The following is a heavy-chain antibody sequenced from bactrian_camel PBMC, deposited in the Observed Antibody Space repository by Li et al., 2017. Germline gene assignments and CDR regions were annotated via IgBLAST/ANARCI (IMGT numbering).Heavy chain of an antibody. Sequence: HVQLVESGGGSVQAGGSLTLSCELAGYTYSAYCMGWFRRGPGKEREAVAAISRDGGTTYADSVLGRFTISRDNAKNTVYLQMNALKPEDTAMYYCAAEGPACSSSSSLRPGSARSWGQGTQVTVS. D-gene: IGHD2*01. CDR3: AAEGPACSSSSSLRPGSARS. V-gene: IGHV3S53*01. J-gene: IGHJ6*01. CDR1: GYTYSAYC. CDR2: ISRDGGT.